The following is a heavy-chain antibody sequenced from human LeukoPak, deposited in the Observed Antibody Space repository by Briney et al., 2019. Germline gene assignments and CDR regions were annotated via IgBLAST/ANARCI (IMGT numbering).Heavy chain of an antibody. CDR3: ARVYCSGGSCYSGYYGMDV. CDR2: ISSSSSYT. D-gene: IGHD2-15*01. V-gene: IGHV3-11*03. J-gene: IGHJ6*02. Sequence: NPGKSLRLSCAASGFTFSDYYMSWIRQAPGKGLEGVSYISSSSSYTNYADSVKGRFTISRDNAKNSLYLQMNSLRAEDTAVYYCARVYCSGGSCYSGYYGMDVWGQGTTVTVSS. CDR1: GFTFSDYY.